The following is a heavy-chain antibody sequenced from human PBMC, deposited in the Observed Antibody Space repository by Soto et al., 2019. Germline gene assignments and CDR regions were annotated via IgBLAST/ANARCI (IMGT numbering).Heavy chain of an antibody. V-gene: IGHV2-5*02. J-gene: IGHJ4*02. CDR2: IYWDDDK. D-gene: IGHD3-3*01. CDR3: ARLKLVRCSEWFRKGFDS. CDR1: GFSLNSGGVG. Sequence: SGPTLVNPTQTLTLTCTFSGFSLNSGGVGVGWIRQSPGKALQWLAHIYWDDDKHYRLFLETRLTISKDASRNQVVLTMANMGPADTATYYCARLKLVRCSEWFRKGFDSWGQGIPVTVSS.